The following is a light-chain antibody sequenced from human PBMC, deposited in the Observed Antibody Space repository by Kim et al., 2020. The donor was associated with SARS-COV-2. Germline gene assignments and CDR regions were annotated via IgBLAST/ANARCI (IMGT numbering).Light chain of an antibody. V-gene: IGKV1-39*01. CDR2: AAV. CDR3: QQSYRAPRT. CDR1: QSISTY. Sequence: AAVGDRVTITCRASQSISTYLNWYQQKPGKAPNLLIYAAVNLQSGVPSRFSGSGSGTDFTLTISSLQPEDFATYYCQQSYRAPRTFGQGTKVDIK. J-gene: IGKJ1*01.